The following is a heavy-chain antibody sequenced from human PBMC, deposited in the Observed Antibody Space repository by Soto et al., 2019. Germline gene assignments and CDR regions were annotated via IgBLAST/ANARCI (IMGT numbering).Heavy chain of an antibody. Sequence: SETLTLTCTVSGGSISSGDYYWSWIRQPPGKGLEWIGYIYYSGSTYYNPSLKSRVTISVDTSKNQFSLKLSSVTAADTAVYYCASALYYDSSGYYRPLYFDYWGQGTLVTVSS. V-gene: IGHV4-30-4*01. D-gene: IGHD3-22*01. CDR2: IYYSGST. CDR3: ASALYYDSSGYYRPLYFDY. CDR1: GGSISSGDYY. J-gene: IGHJ4*02.